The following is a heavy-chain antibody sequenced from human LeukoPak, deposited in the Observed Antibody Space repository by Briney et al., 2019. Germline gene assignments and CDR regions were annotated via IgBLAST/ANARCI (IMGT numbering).Heavy chain of an antibody. CDR1: GDSISIGDYR. Sequence: SQTLSLTCSVSGDSISIGDYRWSWIRQSPGKGLEWIGYIYYIGTAYYNPSLRSRVALSADTSKNQFSLKLNSVTVADSAVYFCARARGDSPRIYYYMDVRGKGTTVTVSS. D-gene: IGHD3-16*01. J-gene: IGHJ6*03. V-gene: IGHV4-30-4*01. CDR2: IYYIGTA. CDR3: ARARGDSPRIYYYMDV.